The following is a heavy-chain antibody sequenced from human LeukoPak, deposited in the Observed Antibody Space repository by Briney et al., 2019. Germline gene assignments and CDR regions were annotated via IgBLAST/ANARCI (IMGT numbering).Heavy chain of an antibody. V-gene: IGHV4-59*08. CDR1: GGSISSYY. J-gene: IGHJ4*02. CDR3: ARSPPLSQWLVHPAYYFDY. D-gene: IGHD6-19*01. Sequence: SETLSLTRTVSGGSISSYYWSWIRQPPGKGLEWIGYIYYSGSTNYNPSLKSRVTISVDTSKNQFSLKLSSVTAADTAVYYCARSPPLSQWLVHPAYYFDYWGQGTLVTVSS. CDR2: IYYSGST.